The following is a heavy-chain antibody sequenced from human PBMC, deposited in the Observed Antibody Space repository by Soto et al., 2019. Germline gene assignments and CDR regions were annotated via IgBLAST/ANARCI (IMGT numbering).Heavy chain of an antibody. CDR2: IYYSGST. CDR3: AGFSNLRGFDY. CDR1: GGSISSYY. V-gene: IGHV4-59*01. J-gene: IGHJ4*02. Sequence: SETLSLTCTVSGGSISSYYWSWIRQPPGKGLEWIGYIYYSGSTNYNPSLKSRVTISVDTSKNQFSLKLSSVTAADTAVDYCAGFSNLRGFDYWGQGTLVTVSS.